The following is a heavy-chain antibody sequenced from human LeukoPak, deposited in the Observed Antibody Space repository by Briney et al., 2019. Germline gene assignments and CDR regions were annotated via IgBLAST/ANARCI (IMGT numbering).Heavy chain of an antibody. CDR2: IYYSGST. J-gene: IGHJ3*01. Sequence: SETLSLTCTVSGGSISSSTYYWVWIRQPPGKGLERIATIYYSGSTYYNPSLKSRVTISVDTSNNQFSLTLSSVTAADTAMYYCARHSDYVGDSSLDTDAFDVWGRGTMVTVSS. CDR1: GGSISSSTYY. D-gene: IGHD4-23*01. CDR3: ARHSDYVGDSSLDTDAFDV. V-gene: IGHV4-39*01.